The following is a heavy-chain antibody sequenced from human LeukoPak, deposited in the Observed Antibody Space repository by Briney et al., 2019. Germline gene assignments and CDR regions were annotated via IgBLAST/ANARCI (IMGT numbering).Heavy chain of an antibody. D-gene: IGHD4-23*01. CDR1: GFSFRSYG. CDR2: VWHDGNNK. V-gene: IGHV3-33*01. J-gene: IGHJ4*02. Sequence: PGRSLRLSCAASGFSFRSYGMHWVRQAPGKGLEWVAIVWHDGNNKYYADSVKGRFPISRDNSKNTLYLQINSLRAEDTALYYCVRDLRPGYGNSPDYWGQGTLVAVSS. CDR3: VRDLRPGYGNSPDY.